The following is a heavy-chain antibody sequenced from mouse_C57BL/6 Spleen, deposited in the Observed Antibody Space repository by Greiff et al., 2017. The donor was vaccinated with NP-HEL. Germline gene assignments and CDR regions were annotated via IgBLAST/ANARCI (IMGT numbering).Heavy chain of an antibody. CDR1: GYTFTSYW. D-gene: IGHD2-3*01. V-gene: IGHV1-69*01. CDR2: IDPSDSYT. Sequence: QVQLQQPGAELVMPGASVKLSCKASGYTFTSYWMHWVKQRPGQGLEWIGEIDPSDSYTNYNQKFKGKSTLTVDKSSSTAYMQLSSLTSEDSAVYCCARGGDGYRFAYWGQGTLVTVSA. J-gene: IGHJ3*01. CDR3: ARGGDGYRFAY.